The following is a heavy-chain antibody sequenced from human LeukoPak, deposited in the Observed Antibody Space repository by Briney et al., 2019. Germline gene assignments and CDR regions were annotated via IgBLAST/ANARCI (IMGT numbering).Heavy chain of an antibody. V-gene: IGHV1-69*13. D-gene: IGHD3-3*01. CDR2: IIPIFGTA. CDR1: GGTFSSYA. CDR3: ARVVTIFGVDPLGY. J-gene: IGHJ4*02. Sequence: SVKVSCKASGGTFSSYAISWVRQAPGQGLEWMGGIIPIFGTANYAQKFQGRATITADESTSTAYMELSSLRSEDTAVYYCARVVTIFGVDPLGYWGQGTLVTVSS.